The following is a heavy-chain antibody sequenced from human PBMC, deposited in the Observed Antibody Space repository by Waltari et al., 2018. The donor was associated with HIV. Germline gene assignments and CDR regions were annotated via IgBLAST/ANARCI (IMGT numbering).Heavy chain of an antibody. V-gene: IGHV1-69*06. D-gene: IGHD3-22*01. Sequence: QVQLVQSGAEVKKPGSSVKVSCKASGGTFSSYAISWVRQAPGQGLEWMGGIIPIFGTANYAQKFQGRVTITADKSTSTAYMELSSLRSEDTAVYYCARALPEDGYYDSSGLYYFDYWGQGTLVTVSS. CDR2: IIPIFGTA. J-gene: IGHJ4*02. CDR1: GGTFSSYA. CDR3: ARALPEDGYYDSSGLYYFDY.